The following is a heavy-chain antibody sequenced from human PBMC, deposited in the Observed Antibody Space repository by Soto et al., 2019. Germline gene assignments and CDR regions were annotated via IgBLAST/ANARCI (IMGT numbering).Heavy chain of an antibody. J-gene: IGHJ6*02. CDR3: ARDTIVVVPAAIPYYYYYYGMDV. CDR1: GFTFSSYA. CDR2: ISYDGSNK. Sequence: LRLSCAASGFTFSSYAMHWVRQAPGKGLEWVAVISYDGSNKYYADSVKGRFTISRDNSKNTLYLQMNSLRAEDTAVYYCARDTIVVVPAAIPYYYYYYGMDVWGQGTTVTVSS. V-gene: IGHV3-30-3*01. D-gene: IGHD2-2*01.